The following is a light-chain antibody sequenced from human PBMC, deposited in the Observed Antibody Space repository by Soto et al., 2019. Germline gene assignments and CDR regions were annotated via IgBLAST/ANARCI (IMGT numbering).Light chain of an antibody. Sequence: TQSPSTLSASVGDRVTVTCRTSQSISSWLAWYQQKPGKAPKLLIFDASSLESGTPSRFSGRRSGTQFTLTINGLQPDDFAAYYCQQYDNYKPLTFGGGTKVDI. CDR3: QQYDNYKPLT. CDR1: QSISSW. V-gene: IGKV1-5*01. J-gene: IGKJ4*01. CDR2: DAS.